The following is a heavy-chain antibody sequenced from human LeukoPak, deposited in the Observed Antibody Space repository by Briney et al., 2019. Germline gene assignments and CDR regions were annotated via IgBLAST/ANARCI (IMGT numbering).Heavy chain of an antibody. V-gene: IGHV5-51*01. Sequence: GESLKISCKGSGYSFTSYWIGWVRQMPGKGLEWMGIIYPGDSDTRYSPSFQGRVTISADKSISTAYLQWSSLKASDTAMYYCARRAPYYYDSSGLTALGAFDIWGQGTMVTVSS. CDR3: ARRAPYYYDSSGLTALGAFDI. CDR2: IYPGDSDT. CDR1: GYSFTSYW. J-gene: IGHJ3*02. D-gene: IGHD3-22*01.